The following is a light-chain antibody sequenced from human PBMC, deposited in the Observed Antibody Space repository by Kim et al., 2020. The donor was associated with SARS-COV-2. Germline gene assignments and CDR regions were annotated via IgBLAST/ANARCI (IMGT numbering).Light chain of an antibody. CDR2: AAS. CDR3: QQYYRDPPT. CDR1: ERVGSY. Sequence: ATRGDRVTLTCQAGERVGSYLAWYQKKPGKAPHLLVYAASTLQTGVPSRFSGSGSGTNFTLTISCLQSDDFGSYYCQQYYRDPPTFGPGTKVDIK. V-gene: IGKV1-8*01. J-gene: IGKJ3*01.